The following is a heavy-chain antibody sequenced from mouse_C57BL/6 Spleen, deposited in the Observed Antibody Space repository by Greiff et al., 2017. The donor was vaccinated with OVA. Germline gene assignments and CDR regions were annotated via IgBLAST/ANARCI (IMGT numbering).Heavy chain of an antibody. J-gene: IGHJ1*03. CDR1: GFTFSSYA. CDR3: ARDGNPWYFDV. V-gene: IGHV5-4*03. D-gene: IGHD2-1*01. CDR2: ISDGGSYT. Sequence: EVKVEESGGGLVKPGGSLKLSCAASGFTFSSYAMSWVRQTPEKRLEWVATISDGGSYTYYPDNVKGRFTISRDNAKNNLYLQMSHLKSEDTAMYYCARDGNPWYFDVWGTVTTVTVSS.